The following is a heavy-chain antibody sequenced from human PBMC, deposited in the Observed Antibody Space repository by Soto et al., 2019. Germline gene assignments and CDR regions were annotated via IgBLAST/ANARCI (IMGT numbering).Heavy chain of an antibody. CDR1: GTSVTSYSYY. D-gene: IGHD3-16*01. CDR3: KRARLSMIAYY. Sequence: PSETLSLTCNVSGTSVTSYSYYWKWIRQPPGKGLEWIGYVFESENTKYNPSLKGRTSISVDTSKNQFSLTLTSVTAADTAVYYCKRARLSMIAYYLGPGTLLTVSS. V-gene: IGHV4-61*01. J-gene: IGHJ4*02. CDR2: VFESENT.